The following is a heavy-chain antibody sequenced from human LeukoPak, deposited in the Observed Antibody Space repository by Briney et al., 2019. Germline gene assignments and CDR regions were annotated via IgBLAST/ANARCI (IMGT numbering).Heavy chain of an antibody. CDR3: AKWGDYDVLTGYYVSDY. J-gene: IGHJ4*02. CDR2: ITGSGGNT. V-gene: IGHV3-23*01. Sequence: GASLRLSCALSGFTLSNYAMSWVRQAPGQGLEWVSAITGSGGNTYYADSVKGRFTISRDNSKNTVFLQMNSLRAEDTAVYYCAKWGDYDVLTGYYVSDYWGQGTLVTVSS. D-gene: IGHD3-9*01. CDR1: GFTLSNYA.